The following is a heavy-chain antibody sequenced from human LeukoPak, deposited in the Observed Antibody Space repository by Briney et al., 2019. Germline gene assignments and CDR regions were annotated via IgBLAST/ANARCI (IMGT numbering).Heavy chain of an antibody. CDR2: IYYSGST. J-gene: IGHJ4*02. V-gene: IGHV4-39*02. Sequence: SETLSLTCTVSGGSISSSSYYRGWIRQPPGKGLEWIGSIYYSGSTYYNPSLKSRVTISVDTSKNQFSLKLSSVTAADTAVYYCARETYYYDSSGYPYFDYWGQGTLVTVSS. CDR1: GGSISSSSYY. CDR3: ARETYYYDSSGYPYFDY. D-gene: IGHD3-22*01.